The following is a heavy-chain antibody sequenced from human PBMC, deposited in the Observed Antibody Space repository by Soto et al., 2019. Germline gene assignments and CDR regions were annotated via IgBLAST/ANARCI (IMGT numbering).Heavy chain of an antibody. Sequence: EVQLLDSGGGLVQPGGSLRLSCVGSGFSFRKYAMNWVRQAPGKGLEWVSGISGSGGSGRGFYADPVKGRFTISRDNSKNTLYLEMNSLRAEDTAVYYCAKDLDDYSSAIDFWGQGTLVTVSS. D-gene: IGHD4-4*01. J-gene: IGHJ4*02. CDR2: ISGSGGSGRG. V-gene: IGHV3-23*01. CDR3: AKDLDDYSSAIDF. CDR1: GFSFRKYA.